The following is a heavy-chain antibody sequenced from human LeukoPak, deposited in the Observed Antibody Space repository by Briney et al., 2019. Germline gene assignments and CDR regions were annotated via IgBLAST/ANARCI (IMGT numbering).Heavy chain of an antibody. Sequence: SETLSLTCTVSGGSISGYYWSWIRQPPGRGLEWIAYIYYTGSTNYNPSLRSRVTISLDTSKNQVSLKLTSVTAADTAVYYCARLGGFEDYWGQGTLVTVSS. D-gene: IGHD3-16*01. CDR1: GGSISGYY. V-gene: IGHV4-59*08. CDR2: IYYTGST. J-gene: IGHJ4*02. CDR3: ARLGGFEDY.